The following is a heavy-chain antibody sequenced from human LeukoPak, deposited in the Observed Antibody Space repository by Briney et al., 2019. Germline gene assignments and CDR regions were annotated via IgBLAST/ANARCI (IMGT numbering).Heavy chain of an antibody. CDR3: ARGKKRRSTDPNWFDP. D-gene: IGHD5-24*01. Sequence: ASVKVSCKASGYTFTSYGISWVRQAPGQGLEWMGWISAYNGNTNYAQKLQGRVTMTTDTSTSTAYMELRSLRSDDTAVYYCARGKKRRSTDPNWFDPWGRGTLVTVSS. V-gene: IGHV1-18*01. J-gene: IGHJ5*02. CDR2: ISAYNGNT. CDR1: GYTFTSYG.